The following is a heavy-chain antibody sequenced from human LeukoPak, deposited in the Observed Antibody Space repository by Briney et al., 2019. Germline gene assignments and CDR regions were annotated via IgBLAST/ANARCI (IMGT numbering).Heavy chain of an antibody. V-gene: IGHV1-69*05. J-gene: IGHJ6*03. CDR3: ARGVDNWNYGDYYYYMDV. D-gene: IGHD1-7*01. CDR2: IIPIFGTA. Sequence: GASVKVSCKASGGTFSSYAISWVRQAPGQGLEWMGGIIPIFGTANYAQKFQGRVTITTDESTSTAYMELRSLRSDDTAVYYCARGVDNWNYGDYYYYMDVWGKGTTVTVSS. CDR1: GGTFSSYA.